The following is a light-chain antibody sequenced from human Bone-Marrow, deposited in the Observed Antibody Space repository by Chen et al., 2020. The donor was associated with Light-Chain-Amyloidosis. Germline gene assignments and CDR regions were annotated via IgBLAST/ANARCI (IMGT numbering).Light chain of an antibody. V-gene: IGLV2-14*01. CDR1: SSDVGGYNL. J-gene: IGLJ3*02. CDR2: EVR. Sequence: QSALTQPASVYGSPGQSITISCTGTSSDVGGYNLVSWYQQYPGKAPKLMSYEVRNRPSGGSNRFSGSKSGNTASLTISGLQAEDEADYYCVSHSSSGTGWVVGGGTKLTVL. CDR3: VSHSSSGTGWV.